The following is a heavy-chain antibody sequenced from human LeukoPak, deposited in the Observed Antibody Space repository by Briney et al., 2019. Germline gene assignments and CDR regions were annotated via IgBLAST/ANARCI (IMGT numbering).Heavy chain of an antibody. V-gene: IGHV3-48*04. CDR3: ARDLTGDLTGYYSLRYYFDY. J-gene: IGHJ4*02. Sequence: GGSLRLSCAASGFTFSSYSMNWVRRAPGKGLEWVSYISSSSSTIYYADSVKGRFTISRDNAKNSLYLQMNSLRAEDTAVYYCARDLTGDLTGYYSLRYYFDYWGQGTLVTVSS. D-gene: IGHD3-9*01. CDR1: GFTFSSYS. CDR2: ISSSSSTI.